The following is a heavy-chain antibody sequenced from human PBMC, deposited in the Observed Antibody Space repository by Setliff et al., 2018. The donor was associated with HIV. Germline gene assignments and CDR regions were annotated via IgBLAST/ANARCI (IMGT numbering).Heavy chain of an antibody. V-gene: IGHV4-61*02. D-gene: IGHD3-10*01. CDR1: GGSITSGSYY. J-gene: IGHJ4*02. CDR3: ARQGGYNSPLMV. Sequence: KASETLSLTCTVSGGSITSGSYYWSWIRQPAGKGLEWIGRIYSNGRTTHNPSLKSRVTISRDTSENQFSLRLSSVTAADTAVYYCARQGGYNSPLMVWGQGKLVTVSS. CDR2: IYSNGRT.